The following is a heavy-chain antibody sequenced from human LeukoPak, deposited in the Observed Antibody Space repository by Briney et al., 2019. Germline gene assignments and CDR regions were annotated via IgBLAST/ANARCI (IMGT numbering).Heavy chain of an antibody. CDR3: ARDIYYYDSSGYYL. CDR2: IWYDGSNK. V-gene: IGHV3-33*01. Sequence: PGGSLRLSCAASGFTFSSYGMHWVRQAPGKGLEWVAVIWYDGSNKYYADSVKGRFTISRDNSKKTLYLQMNSLRAEDTAVYYCARDIYYYDSSGYYLWGQGTLVTVSS. J-gene: IGHJ4*02. D-gene: IGHD3-22*01. CDR1: GFTFSSYG.